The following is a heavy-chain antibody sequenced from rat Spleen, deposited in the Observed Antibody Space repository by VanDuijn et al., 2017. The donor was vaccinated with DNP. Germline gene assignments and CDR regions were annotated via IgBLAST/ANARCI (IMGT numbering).Heavy chain of an antibody. V-gene: IGHV2S12*01. CDR2: ISSGGGT. D-gene: IGHD1-10*01. Sequence: QVQLKESGPGLVQPSQTLSLTCSVSGFSLISYGVSWVRQPPGKGLEWIAVISSGGGTYHNSALKSRLSISRDTSKSQVFLKVHTLQTEDTAIYFCARGFNNYGFFDYWGHGVMVTVSS. J-gene: IGHJ2*01. CDR1: GFSLISYG. CDR3: ARGFNNYGFFDY.